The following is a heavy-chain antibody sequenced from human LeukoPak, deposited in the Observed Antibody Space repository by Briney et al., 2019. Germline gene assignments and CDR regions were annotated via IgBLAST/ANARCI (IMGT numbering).Heavy chain of an antibody. D-gene: IGHD3-10*01. Sequence: GGSLRLSCAASGFTVSNNYMNWVRQAPGKGVEWVSAIHRGETTHYADSVKGRFTISRDNSKNTLYLQMNDLRAEDTAVYYCARDYYGSGSYQFDYWGQGTLVTVSS. CDR3: ARDYYGSGSYQFDY. CDR2: IHRGETT. CDR1: GFTVSNNY. J-gene: IGHJ4*02. V-gene: IGHV3-66*01.